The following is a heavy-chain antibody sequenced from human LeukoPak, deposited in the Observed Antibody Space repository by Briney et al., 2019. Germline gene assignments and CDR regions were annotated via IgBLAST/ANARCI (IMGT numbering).Heavy chain of an antibody. Sequence: GRSLRLSCAASGFTFDDYAMHWVRHAPGKGLEWVSGISRNSGSIGYADSVKGRFTISRDNTKNSLYLQMDSLRGEDTAVYYCAKDFRIGYSAHFDYWGQGALVTVSS. CDR2: ISRNSGSI. D-gene: IGHD2-21*01. J-gene: IGHJ4*02. CDR1: GFTFDDYA. CDR3: AKDFRIGYSAHFDY. V-gene: IGHV3-9*01.